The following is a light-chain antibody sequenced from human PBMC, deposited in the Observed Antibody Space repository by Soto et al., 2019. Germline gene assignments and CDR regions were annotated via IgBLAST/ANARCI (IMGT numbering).Light chain of an antibody. Sequence: NFMLTQPHSVSESPGKTVTISCTRSSGSIASNYVQWYQQRPGSAPTTVIYDDNQRPYGGPDRFSGSIDSSSNSASLTISGLKTEDEADYYCQSYDSSTWVFGGGTKLTVL. CDR1: SGSIASNY. CDR2: DDN. V-gene: IGLV6-57*03. CDR3: QSYDSSTWV. J-gene: IGLJ3*02.